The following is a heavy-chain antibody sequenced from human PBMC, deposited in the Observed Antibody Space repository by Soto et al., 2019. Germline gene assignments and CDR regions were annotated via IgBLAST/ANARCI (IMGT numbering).Heavy chain of an antibody. J-gene: IGHJ6*02. D-gene: IGHD6-13*01. CDR2: IIPIFGTE. Sequence: QVQLVQSGAEVKKPGSSVRVSCKASGGTFSSYAISWVRQAPGQGLEWMGGIIPIFGTENYAQKFQGRVTITADESTSTAYMELSSLRSEDTAVYYCAKDRIAGSKYYYGMDVWGQGTTVTVSS. V-gene: IGHV1-69*01. CDR3: AKDRIAGSKYYYGMDV. CDR1: GGTFSSYA.